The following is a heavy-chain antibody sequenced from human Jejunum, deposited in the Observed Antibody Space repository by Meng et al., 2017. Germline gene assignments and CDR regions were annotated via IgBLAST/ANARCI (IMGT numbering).Heavy chain of an antibody. Sequence: GESLKISCAASGFTFSNYEMNWVRQAPGKGLEWVSYIGSSGSVIYYADSVKGRFTISRDNAKDSLYLQMNSLRAEDTAVYYCARAGYSYTRYYFDYWGQGALVTVSS. V-gene: IGHV3-48*03. J-gene: IGHJ4*02. D-gene: IGHD5-18*01. CDR3: ARAGYSYTRYYFDY. CDR1: GFTFSNYE. CDR2: IGSSGSVI.